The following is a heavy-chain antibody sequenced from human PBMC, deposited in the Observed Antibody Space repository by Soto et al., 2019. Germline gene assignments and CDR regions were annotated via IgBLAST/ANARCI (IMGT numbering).Heavy chain of an antibody. D-gene: IGHD3-10*01. J-gene: IGHJ4*02. CDR3: ARDLVVRGAYDY. V-gene: IGHV3-33*01. CDR1: GFTFSSYG. CDR2: IWYDGSNK. Sequence: GGSLRLSCAASGFTFSSYGMHWVRQAPGKGLEWVAVIWYDGSNKYYADSVKGRFTISRDNSKNTLYLQMNSLRAEDTAVYYYARDLVVRGAYDYWGQGTLVTVSS.